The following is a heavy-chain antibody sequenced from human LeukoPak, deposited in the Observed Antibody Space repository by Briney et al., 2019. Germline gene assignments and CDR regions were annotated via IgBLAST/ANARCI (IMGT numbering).Heavy chain of an antibody. CDR3: AAERSGYDLYYFDY. CDR1: GFTFTSSA. V-gene: IGHV1-58*01. D-gene: IGHD5-12*01. CDR2: IVVGSGNT. J-gene: IGHJ4*02. Sequence: SVKVSCKASGFTFTSSAVQWVRQARGQRLEWIGWIVVGSGNTNHAQKFQERVTITRDMSTSTAYMELSSLRSEDTAVYYCAAERSGYDLYYFDYWGQGTLVTVSS.